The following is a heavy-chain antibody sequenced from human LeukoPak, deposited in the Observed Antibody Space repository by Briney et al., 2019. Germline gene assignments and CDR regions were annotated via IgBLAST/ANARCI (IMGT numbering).Heavy chain of an antibody. V-gene: IGHV3-74*01. CDR3: ARAPSEIGGYYPEYFRH. CDR1: GFTFSTYW. J-gene: IGHJ1*01. CDR2: IKNDGST. D-gene: IGHD3-22*01. Sequence: GGSLRLSCAASGFTFSTYWMHCVRQSPGKGLVWVSRIKNDGSTSYADSVKGRFTISRDNAKNTVSLQMNSLRPEDTGVYYCARAPSEIGGYYPEYFRHWGQGTLVAVSS.